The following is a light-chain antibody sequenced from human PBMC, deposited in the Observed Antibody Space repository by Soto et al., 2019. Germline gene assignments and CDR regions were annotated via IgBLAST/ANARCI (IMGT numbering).Light chain of an antibody. CDR2: GAS. Sequence: EIVLTQSPGTLSLSPGETATLSCRASQSVTSSYLAWYQQKPGQAPRLLIYGASSRATGIPDRFSGSGSGTDFTLTISRLEPEDFAVYYCQQYDTSPLTFGGGTRLDIK. V-gene: IGKV3-20*01. J-gene: IGKJ4*01. CDR1: QSVTSSY. CDR3: QQYDTSPLT.